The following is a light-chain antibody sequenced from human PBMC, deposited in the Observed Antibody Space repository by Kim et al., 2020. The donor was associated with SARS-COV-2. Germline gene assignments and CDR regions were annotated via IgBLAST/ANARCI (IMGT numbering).Light chain of an antibody. Sequence: SVSPGQTARFTCSGDALPNQHAAWYQQKPAQAPVMIIYKDTERPSGIPARFSGSSSGAAVTLTISGVQAEDEADYYCQSPDSSGVIFGGGTQLTVL. J-gene: IGLJ2*01. CDR3: QSPDSSGVI. CDR2: KDT. CDR1: ALPNQH. V-gene: IGLV3-25*03.